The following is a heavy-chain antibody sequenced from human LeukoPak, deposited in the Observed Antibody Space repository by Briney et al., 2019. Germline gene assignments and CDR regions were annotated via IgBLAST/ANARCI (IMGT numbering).Heavy chain of an antibody. D-gene: IGHD3-22*01. J-gene: IGHJ4*02. CDR2: IRYDGTIK. Sequence: GGSLRLSCAASGFIFSSYGMHWVRQAPGKGLEWVAFIRYDGTIKYYADSVKGRFTISRDNSKNTIFLQMNSLRDEDTAVYYCAKDRTYYDSSGYYFDYWGQGTLVTVSS. CDR1: GFIFSSYG. CDR3: AKDRTYYDSSGYYFDY. V-gene: IGHV3-30*02.